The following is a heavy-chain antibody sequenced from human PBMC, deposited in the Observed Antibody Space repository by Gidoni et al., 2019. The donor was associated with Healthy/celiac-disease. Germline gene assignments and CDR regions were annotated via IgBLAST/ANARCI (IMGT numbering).Heavy chain of an antibody. CDR2: ISYDGSNK. V-gene: IGHV3-30*18. CDR1: GFTFSSYG. CDR3: AKDEGYYDSSGYFDY. D-gene: IGHD3-22*01. J-gene: IGHJ4*02. Sequence: QVQLVVPGGGVVQPGRSLRLSCAASGFTFSSYGMHWVRQAPGKGLEWVAVISYDGSNKYYADSVKGRFTISRDNSKNTLYLQMNSLRAEDTAVYYCAKDEGYYDSSGYFDYWGQGTLVTVSS.